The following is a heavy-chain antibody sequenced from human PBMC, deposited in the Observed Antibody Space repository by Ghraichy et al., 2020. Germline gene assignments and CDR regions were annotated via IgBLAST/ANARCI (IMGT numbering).Heavy chain of an antibody. Sequence: GESLRLSCVASGLTFSRYAMTWVRQPPGKGLEWVSTIAGSGSGFDTYYADSVKGRFTISRDNSKDTVYLQMDSLSAGDTALYFCAKNVGVVIPKFYDFWGQGTLVAVSS. V-gene: IGHV3-23*01. CDR3: AKNVGVVIPKFYDF. CDR1: GLTFSRYA. D-gene: IGHD3-3*01. CDR2: IAGSGSGFDT. J-gene: IGHJ4*02.